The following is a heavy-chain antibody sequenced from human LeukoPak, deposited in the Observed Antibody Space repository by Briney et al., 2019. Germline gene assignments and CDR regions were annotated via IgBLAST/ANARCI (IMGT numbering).Heavy chain of an antibody. D-gene: IGHD5-12*01. CDR1: GYTFTSYG. CDR2: IIPIFGTA. J-gene: IGHJ5*02. Sequence: SVKVSCKASGYTFTSYGISWVRQAPGQGLEWMGGIIPIFGTANYAQKFQGRVTITADESTSTAYMELSSLRSEDTAVYYCARDSNPQGSSVMGGYNLWGQGALVTVSS. CDR3: ARDSNPQGSSVMGGYNL. V-gene: IGHV1-69*13.